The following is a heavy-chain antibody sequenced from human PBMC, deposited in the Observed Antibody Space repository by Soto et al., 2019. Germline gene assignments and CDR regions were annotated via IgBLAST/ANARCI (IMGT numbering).Heavy chain of an antibody. Sequence: QVQLQESGPGLVKPSETLSLTCTVSGGSISSYYWSWIRQPPGKGLGWIGYIYYSGSTNYNPSLKSRVPISVHTSKNQFSLKLTSVTAADTAVYYCARDAREMATIWGKDAFDIWGQGTMVTVSS. CDR2: IYYSGST. D-gene: IGHD5-12*01. CDR1: GGSISSYY. CDR3: ARDAREMATIWGKDAFDI. V-gene: IGHV4-59*12. J-gene: IGHJ3*02.